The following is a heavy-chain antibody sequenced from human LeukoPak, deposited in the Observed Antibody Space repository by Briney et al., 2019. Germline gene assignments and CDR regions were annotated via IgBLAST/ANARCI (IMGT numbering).Heavy chain of an antibody. Sequence: SETLSLTCTVSGDSIRSYSWSWIRQPPGRGLEWIGYISYSGSTEYNPSFKSRVAISGDTSKNQFSLKMTSVTAADTAMYYCARNAVAGQHNWFDPWGQGLRVTVSS. V-gene: IGHV4-59*01. CDR1: GDSIRSYS. J-gene: IGHJ5*02. CDR3: ARNAVAGQHNWFDP. CDR2: ISYSGST. D-gene: IGHD6-13*01.